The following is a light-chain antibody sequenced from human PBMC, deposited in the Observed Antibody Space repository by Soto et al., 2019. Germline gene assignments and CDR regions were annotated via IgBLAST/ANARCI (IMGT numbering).Light chain of an antibody. CDR1: QDISNY. Sequence: DIQMTQSPSSLSASVGDRVTITCQASQDISNYLNWYQQKPGKAPKLLIYDASNLETGVPSRFSRSGSGTDFTFPISSLQPEDIATYYCQPYDNLPPLTFGGGTKVEIK. CDR2: DAS. V-gene: IGKV1-33*01. CDR3: QPYDNLPPLT. J-gene: IGKJ4*01.